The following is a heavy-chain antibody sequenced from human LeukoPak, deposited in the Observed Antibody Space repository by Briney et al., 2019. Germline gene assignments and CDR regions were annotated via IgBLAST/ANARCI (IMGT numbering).Heavy chain of an antibody. Sequence: SVKVSCKASGGTFSSYAISWVRQAPGQGLEWMGGIIPIFGTANYAQKFQGRVTITADKSTSTAYMELSSLRAEDTAVYYCAKDLAYPFGSGSYDYWGQGTLVTVSS. D-gene: IGHD1-26*01. CDR3: AKDLAYPFGSGSYDY. CDR2: IIPIFGTA. J-gene: IGHJ4*02. V-gene: IGHV1-69*06. CDR1: GGTFSSYA.